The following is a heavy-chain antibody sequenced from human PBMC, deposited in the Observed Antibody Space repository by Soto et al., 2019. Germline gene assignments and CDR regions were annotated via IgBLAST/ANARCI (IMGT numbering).Heavy chain of an antibody. J-gene: IGHJ4*02. CDR1: GLTFEEYT. V-gene: IGHV3-43*01. D-gene: IGHD3-22*01. CDR2: IAWDGVAA. CDR3: VARGFSSGAFDF. Sequence: GGSLRLSCAASGLTFEEYTMHWVRQVPGKTLEWVSLIAWDGVAAYYRDSVKGRFTISRDNKKNSLYQQMNSLRSDDSAFYYCVARGFSSGAFDFWGQGTRVPVSS.